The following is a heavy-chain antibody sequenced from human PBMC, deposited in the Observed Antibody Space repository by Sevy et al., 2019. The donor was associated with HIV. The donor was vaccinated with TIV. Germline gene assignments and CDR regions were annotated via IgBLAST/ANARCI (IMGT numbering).Heavy chain of an antibody. Sequence: ASVKVSCKASGGTFSSYAISWVRQAPGQGLEWMGGIIHIFGTANYAQKFQGRVTITADESTSTAYMELSSLRSEDTAVYYCARAESGDIVVVPAVPRGWFDPWGQGTLVTVSS. D-gene: IGHD2-2*01. J-gene: IGHJ5*02. CDR2: IIHIFGTA. CDR3: ARAESGDIVVVPAVPRGWFDP. V-gene: IGHV1-69*13. CDR1: GGTFSSYA.